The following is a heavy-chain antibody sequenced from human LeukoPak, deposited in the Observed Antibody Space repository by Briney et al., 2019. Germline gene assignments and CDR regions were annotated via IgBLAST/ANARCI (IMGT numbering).Heavy chain of an antibody. CDR2: IYYSGST. J-gene: IGHJ3*02. D-gene: IGHD3-3*01. V-gene: IGHV4-39*01. CDR1: GGSISRSSYY. Sequence: PSETLSLTCTVPGGSISRSSYYWGWIRQPPGKGLEWIGSIYYSGSTYYNPSLKSRVTISVDTSKNQFSLKLSSVTAADTAVYYCARRTLFGVGDDAFDIWGQGTMVTVSS. CDR3: ARRTLFGVGDDAFDI.